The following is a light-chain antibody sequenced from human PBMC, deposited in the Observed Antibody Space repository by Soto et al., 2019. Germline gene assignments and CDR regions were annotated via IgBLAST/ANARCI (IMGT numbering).Light chain of an antibody. CDR2: DVT. J-gene: IGLJ1*01. V-gene: IGLV2-11*01. CDR3: CSHAGSYTYV. CDR1: SSVVGGYSY. Sequence: QSVLTQPRSVSGSPGQSLTISCTGTSSVVGGYSYVSWYQQHPGKAPKLMIYDVTKRPSGVPDRFSGSKSGNTASLTISGLQAEDEGDYYCCSHAGSYTYVFGTGTKVTVL.